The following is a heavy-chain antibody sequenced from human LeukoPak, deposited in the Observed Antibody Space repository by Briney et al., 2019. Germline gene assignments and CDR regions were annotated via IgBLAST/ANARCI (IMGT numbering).Heavy chain of an antibody. CDR3: AGRLRGAVDAFDI. CDR2: ILPVFGTS. CDR1: GGTYNNYA. J-gene: IGHJ3*02. V-gene: IGHV1-69*13. D-gene: IGHD4-17*01. Sequence: SVKVSCKASGGTYNNYAITWVRQAPGQGLEWVGGILPVFGTSNYAQRFQGRVTITADESTGTTYMELSSLRSEDTAVYYCAGRLRGAVDAFDIWGQGTLVTVS.